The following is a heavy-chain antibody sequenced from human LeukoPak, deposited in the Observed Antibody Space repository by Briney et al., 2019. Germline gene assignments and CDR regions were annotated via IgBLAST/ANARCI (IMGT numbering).Heavy chain of an antibody. CDR3: ARKLLPSTALAAFDI. CDR2: FYSGGST. D-gene: IGHD2-21*02. CDR1: LFTVSSNY. J-gene: IGHJ3*02. V-gene: IGHV3-66*01. Sequence: PGGSLRLSCAASLFTVSSNYVSWVRQAPGKGLDWVSVFYSGGSTYYADFVKGRFTISRDNSKNTLYLQMNSLRAEDTAVYYCARKLLPSTALAAFDIWGQGTMVTVSS.